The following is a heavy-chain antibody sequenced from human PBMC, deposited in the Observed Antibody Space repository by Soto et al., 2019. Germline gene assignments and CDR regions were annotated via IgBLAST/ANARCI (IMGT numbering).Heavy chain of an antibody. CDR3: ARDLKDSSGYLLGAFDI. V-gene: IGHV3-30-3*01. CDR1: GFTFSSYA. D-gene: IGHD3-22*01. Sequence: GGSLRLSCAASGFTFSSYAMHWVRQAPGKGLEWVAVISYDGSNKYYADSVKGRFTISRDNSKNTLYLQMNSLRAEDTAVYYCARDLKDSSGYLLGAFDIWGQGTMVTVSS. J-gene: IGHJ3*02. CDR2: ISYDGSNK.